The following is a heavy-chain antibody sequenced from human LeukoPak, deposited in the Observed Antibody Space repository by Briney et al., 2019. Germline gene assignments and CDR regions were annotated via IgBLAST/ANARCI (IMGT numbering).Heavy chain of an antibody. CDR2: ISYDGSNK. V-gene: IGHV3-30-3*01. Sequence: GGSLRLSCAASGFTFSSYAMHWVRQAPGKGLEWVAVISYDGSNKYYADSVKGRFTISRDNSKNTLYLQMNSLRAEDTAVYYCAGHYGDYTYFDYWGQGTLVTVSS. CDR3: AGHYGDYTYFDY. CDR1: GFTFSSYA. J-gene: IGHJ4*02. D-gene: IGHD4-17*01.